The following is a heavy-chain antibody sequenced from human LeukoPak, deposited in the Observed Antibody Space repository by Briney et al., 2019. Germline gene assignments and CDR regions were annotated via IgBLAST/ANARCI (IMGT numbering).Heavy chain of an antibody. Sequence: PGGSLRLSCAASGFTVSSNYMSWVRQAPGKGLEWVSVIYSGGSTYYADSVKGRFTISRDNSKNTLYLQMNSLRAEDTAVYYCARDQRYGDPRGLGWFDPWGQGTLVTVSS. D-gene: IGHD4-17*01. CDR1: GFTVSSNY. CDR2: IYSGGST. CDR3: ARDQRYGDPRGLGWFDP. J-gene: IGHJ5*02. V-gene: IGHV3-53*01.